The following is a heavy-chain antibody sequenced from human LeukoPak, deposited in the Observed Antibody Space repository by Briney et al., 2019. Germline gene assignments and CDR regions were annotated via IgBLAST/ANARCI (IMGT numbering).Heavy chain of an antibody. CDR2: INHSGST. J-gene: IGHJ4*02. D-gene: IGHD2-15*01. CDR1: GGSFSGYY. V-gene: IGHV4-34*01. Sequence: PSETLSLTCAVYGGSFSGYYWSWIRQPPGKGLEWIGEINHSGSTNYNPSLKSRVTTSVDTSKNQFSLKLSSVTAADTAVYYCARVVRDCSGGSCYSDYFDYWGQGTLVTVSS. CDR3: ARVVRDCSGGSCYSDYFDY.